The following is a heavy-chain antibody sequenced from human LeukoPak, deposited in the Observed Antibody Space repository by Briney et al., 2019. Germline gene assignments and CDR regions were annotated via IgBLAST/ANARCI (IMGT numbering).Heavy chain of an antibody. CDR3: ARDVSEGFGERVIDAFDV. CDR2: IITYNGNT. Sequence: GSSVKVSCKTSGYTFTSYGLSWVRQAPGQGLGWMGCIITYNGNTYYSQKLQGRVTMTTDTSTSTAYMELRSLRPDDTAVYYCARDVSEGFGERVIDAFDVWGQGTMVTVSS. V-gene: IGHV1-18*01. J-gene: IGHJ3*01. CDR1: GYTFTSYG. D-gene: IGHD3-10*01.